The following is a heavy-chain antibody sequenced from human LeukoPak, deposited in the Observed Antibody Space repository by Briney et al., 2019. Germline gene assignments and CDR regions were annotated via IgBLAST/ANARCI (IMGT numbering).Heavy chain of an antibody. J-gene: IGHJ4*02. D-gene: IGHD3-22*01. CDR3: AGGDDSSGYYYPPH. Sequence: SETLSLTCAVYGGSFSGYYWSWIRQHPGKGLEWIGYIYYSGSTYYNPSLKSRVTISVDTSKDQFSLKLSSVTAADTAVYYCAGGDDSSGYYYPPHWGQGTLVTVSS. CDR2: IYYSGST. CDR1: GGSFSGYY. V-gene: IGHV4-31*11.